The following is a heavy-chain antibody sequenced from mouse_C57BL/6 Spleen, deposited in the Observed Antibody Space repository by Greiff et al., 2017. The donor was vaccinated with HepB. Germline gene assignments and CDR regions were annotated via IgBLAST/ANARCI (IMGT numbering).Heavy chain of an antibody. V-gene: IGHV1-55*01. J-gene: IGHJ1*03. Sequence: VQLQQSGAELVKPGASVKMSCKASGYTFTSYWITWVKQRPGQGLEWIGDIYPGSGSTNYNEKFKSKATLTVDTSSSTAYMQLSSLTSEDSAVYYCARHDCGSSYRYWYFDVWGTGTTVTVSS. CDR1: GYTFTSYW. D-gene: IGHD1-1*01. CDR3: ARHDCGSSYRYWYFDV. CDR2: IYPGSGST.